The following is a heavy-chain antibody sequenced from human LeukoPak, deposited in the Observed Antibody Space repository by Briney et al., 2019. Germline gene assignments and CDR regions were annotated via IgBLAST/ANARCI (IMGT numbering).Heavy chain of an antibody. CDR3: ARKYSSGWPN. Sequence: GESLKISCKASGYSFSSYWIAWVRQMPGKGLEWIGIIYPGYSDTRYSPSFQDPVTISADKSISTAFLQWSSLKASDTAMYYCARKYSSGWPNWGQGTLVTVSS. CDR1: GYSFSSYW. CDR2: IYPGYSDT. J-gene: IGHJ4*02. D-gene: IGHD6-19*01. V-gene: IGHV5-51*01.